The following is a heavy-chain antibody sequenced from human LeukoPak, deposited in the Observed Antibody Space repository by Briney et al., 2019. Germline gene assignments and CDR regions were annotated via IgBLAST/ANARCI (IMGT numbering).Heavy chain of an antibody. CDR1: GFTFSSYS. V-gene: IGHV3-48*01. D-gene: IGHD3-16*01. Sequence: GGSLRLSCAASGFTFSSYSMNWVRQAPGKGLEWVSYSSGSSGTIYYADSVKGRFTISRDNAKNSLYLQMNSLRAEDTALYYCARRSEFGVDYYMDVWGKGTTVTVSS. CDR2: SSGSSGTI. J-gene: IGHJ6*03. CDR3: ARRSEFGVDYYMDV.